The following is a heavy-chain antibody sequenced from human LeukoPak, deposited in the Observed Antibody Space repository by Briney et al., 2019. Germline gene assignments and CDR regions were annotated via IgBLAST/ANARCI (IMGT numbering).Heavy chain of an antibody. CDR3: AATDDSSAKTLKLDY. J-gene: IGHJ4*02. Sequence: ASVTVSCTVSGYTLTELSMHWVRQAPGKGLEWMGGFDPEDGETIYAQKFQGRVTITRDTSASTAYMELSSLRSEDTAVYYCAATDDSSAKTLKLDYWGQGTLVTVSS. D-gene: IGHD3-22*01. CDR2: FDPEDGET. V-gene: IGHV1-24*01. CDR1: GYTLTELS.